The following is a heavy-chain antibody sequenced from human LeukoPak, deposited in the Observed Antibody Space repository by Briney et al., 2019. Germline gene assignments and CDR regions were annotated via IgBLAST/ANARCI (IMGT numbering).Heavy chain of an antibody. J-gene: IGHJ6*03. V-gene: IGHV4-59*01. CDR2: IYYSGSI. CDR1: GGSISSYY. D-gene: IGHD6-13*01. Sequence: PSETLSLTCTVSGGSISSYYWSWIRQPPGKGLEWIGYIYYSGSINYNPSLKSRVTISVDTSKNQFSLKLSSVTAADTAVYYCARSYSSSWSYYYYYYMDVWGKGTTVTVSS. CDR3: ARSYSSSWSYYYYYYMDV.